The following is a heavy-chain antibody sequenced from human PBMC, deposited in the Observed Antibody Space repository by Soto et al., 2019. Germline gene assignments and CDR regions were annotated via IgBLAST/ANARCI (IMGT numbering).Heavy chain of an antibody. D-gene: IGHD6-13*01. J-gene: IGHJ5*02. CDR2: IIPILGIA. V-gene: IGHV1-69*04. Sequence: ASVKVSCKAAGGTFSSYTISWVRQAPGQGLEWMGRIIPILGIANYAQKFQGRVTITADKSTSTAYMELSSLRSEDTAVYYCAREYSSRNNWFDPWGQGTLVTVSS. CDR3: AREYSSRNNWFDP. CDR1: GGTFSSYT.